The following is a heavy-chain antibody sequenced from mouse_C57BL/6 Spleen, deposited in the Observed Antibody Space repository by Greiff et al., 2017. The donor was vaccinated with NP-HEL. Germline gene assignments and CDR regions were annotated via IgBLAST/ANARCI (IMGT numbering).Heavy chain of an antibody. V-gene: IGHV1-74*01. J-gene: IGHJ3*01. D-gene: IGHD1-1*01. Sequence: QVQLQQPGAELVKPGASVKVSCKASGYTFTSYWMHWVKQRPGQGLEWIGRIHPSDSDTNYNEKFKSKATLTVDKSSSTAYMQLSSLTSEDSAVYYCARKDSSWFAYWGQGTLVTVSA. CDR2: IHPSDSDT. CDR3: ARKDSSWFAY. CDR1: GYTFTSYW.